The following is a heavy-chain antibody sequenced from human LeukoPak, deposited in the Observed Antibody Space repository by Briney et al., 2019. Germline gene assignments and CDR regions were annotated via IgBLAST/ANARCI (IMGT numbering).Heavy chain of an antibody. D-gene: IGHD6-19*01. J-gene: IGHJ4*02. Sequence: SETLSLTCTVSRGSISTFYWSWIRQPAGKGLEWIGRIFASRTANYNPSLKSRLTLSVDTSKNVVSLKLTSVTAADTAVYYCARGRSYSSGWFVDYWGQGTRVSVSS. CDR3: ARGRSYSSGWFVDY. CDR2: IFASRTA. V-gene: IGHV4-4*07. CDR1: RGSISTFY.